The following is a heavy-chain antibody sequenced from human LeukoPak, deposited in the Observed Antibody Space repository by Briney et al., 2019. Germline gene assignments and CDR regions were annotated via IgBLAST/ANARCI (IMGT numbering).Heavy chain of an antibody. V-gene: IGHV3-21*01. CDR1: GFTFSSCS. CDR3: ARAPWSSSSGSDY. Sequence: GGSLRLSCAASGFTFSSCSMNWVRQAPGKGLEWVSSISSSSSYIYYADSVKGRFTISRDNAKNSLYLQMNSLRAEDTAVYYCARAPWSSSSGSDYWGQGTLVTVSS. CDR2: ISSSSSYI. D-gene: IGHD6-6*01. J-gene: IGHJ4*02.